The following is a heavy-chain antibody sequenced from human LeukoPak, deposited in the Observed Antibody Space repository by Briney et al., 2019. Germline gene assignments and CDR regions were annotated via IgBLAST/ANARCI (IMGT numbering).Heavy chain of an antibody. CDR3: ARDPGAYSRSPIDS. V-gene: IGHV3-30*02. Sequence: GGSLRLSCAASGFTFSNNWMSWVRQAPGKGLEWVAFIRYDGSNKYYADSVKGRFTISRDNSKNTLYLQMNSLRAEDTAVYYCARDPGAYSRSPIDSWGQGTLVTVSS. CDR2: IRYDGSNK. CDR1: GFTFSNNW. D-gene: IGHD6-6*01. J-gene: IGHJ4*02.